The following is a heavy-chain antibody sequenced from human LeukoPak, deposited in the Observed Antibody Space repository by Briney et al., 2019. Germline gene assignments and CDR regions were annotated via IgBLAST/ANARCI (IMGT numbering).Heavy chain of an antibody. J-gene: IGHJ3*02. CDR3: ASLYYFDSSGYYYGKADI. Sequence: SRTLSLTCTVSGGSISSGGYYWSWIRQLPGKGLECIGLIYYSGSTFYNPSLKSRVTISIDTSKNQFSLKLSSVTAADTAVYYCASLYYFDSSGYYYGKADIWGQGTMVTVSS. CDR2: IYYSGST. CDR1: GGSISSGGYY. V-gene: IGHV4-31*03. D-gene: IGHD3-22*01.